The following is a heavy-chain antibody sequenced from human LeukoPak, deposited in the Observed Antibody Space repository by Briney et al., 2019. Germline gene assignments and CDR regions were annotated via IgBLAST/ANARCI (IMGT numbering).Heavy chain of an antibody. J-gene: IGHJ4*02. CDR1: GFTFSRYS. V-gene: IGHV3-21*01. Sequence: GGSLRLSCAASGFTFSRYSMNWVRQAPGKGLECVSSISSSSSYIYYADSVKGRFTISRDNAKNSLYLQMNSLRAEDTAVYYCARGQGGYYRLPPDYWGQGTLVTVSS. CDR3: ARGQGGYYRLPPDY. D-gene: IGHD3-22*01. CDR2: ISSSSSYI.